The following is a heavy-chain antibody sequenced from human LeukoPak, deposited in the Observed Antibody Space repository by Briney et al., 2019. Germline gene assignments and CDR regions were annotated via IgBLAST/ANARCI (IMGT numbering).Heavy chain of an antibody. D-gene: IGHD2-2*01. CDR2: MNPNSGNT. V-gene: IGHV1-8*01. Sequence: ASVKVPCKASGYTFTSYDINWVRQATGQGLEWMGWMNPNSGNTGYAQKFQGRVTMTRNTYISTAYMELSSLRSEDTAVYYCARGLHIVVVPAAMPLDYYYYMDVWGKGTTVTVSS. J-gene: IGHJ6*03. CDR3: ARGLHIVVVPAAMPLDYYYYMDV. CDR1: GYTFTSYD.